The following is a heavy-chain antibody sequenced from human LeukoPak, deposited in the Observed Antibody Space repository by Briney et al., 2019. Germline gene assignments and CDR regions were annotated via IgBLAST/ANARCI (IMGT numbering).Heavy chain of an antibody. D-gene: IGHD2-2*01. CDR1: GFTFDDYG. J-gene: IGHJ6*02. CDR2: INWNGGST. Sequence: PGGSLRLSCAASGFTFDDYGMSWVRQAPGKGLEWVSGINWNGGSTGYADSVKGRFTISRDNAKNSLYLQMNSLRAEDTAVYYCATVPAAMPTFYYGMDVWGQGTTVTVSS. V-gene: IGHV3-20*04. CDR3: ATVPAAMPTFYYGMDV.